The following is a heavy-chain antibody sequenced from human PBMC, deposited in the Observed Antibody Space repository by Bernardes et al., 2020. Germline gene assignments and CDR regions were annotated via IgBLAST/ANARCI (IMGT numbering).Heavy chain of an antibody. CDR3: AKRQNYYDSSGYLDPFDY. Sequence: SLRLSCAASGFTFSSYAMSWVRQAPGKGLEWVSAISGSGGSTYYADSVKGRFTISRDNSKNTLYLQMNSLRAEDTAVYYCAKRQNYYDSSGYLDPFDYWGQGTLVTVSS. D-gene: IGHD3-22*01. CDR2: ISGSGGST. J-gene: IGHJ4*02. V-gene: IGHV3-23*01. CDR1: GFTFSSYA.